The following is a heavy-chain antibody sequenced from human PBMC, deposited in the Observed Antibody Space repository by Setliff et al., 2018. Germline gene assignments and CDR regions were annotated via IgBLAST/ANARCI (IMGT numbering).Heavy chain of an antibody. CDR3: ARELRSPFWHIDF. CDR1: GYTFSNYG. D-gene: IGHD3-16*01. Sequence: GASVKVSCKASGYTFSNYGITWVRQAPGQGLEWMGWISAILRKTNYAENFQGRVSITADGSTNTVHMEVTSLRTEDTAVYYCARELRSPFWHIDFWGQGTLVTVSS. CDR2: ISAILRKT. J-gene: IGHJ4*02. V-gene: IGHV1-69*13.